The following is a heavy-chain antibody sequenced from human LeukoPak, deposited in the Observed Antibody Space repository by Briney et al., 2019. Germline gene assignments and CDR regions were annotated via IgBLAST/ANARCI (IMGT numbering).Heavy chain of an antibody. J-gene: IGHJ6*01. CDR3: ASLDRVSEDV. D-gene: IGHD3/OR15-3a*01. CDR1: GYTFTSYD. V-gene: IGHV1-8*01. Sequence: ASVKVSCKASGYTFTSYDINWVRKATGQGPEWMGWMNPNSGNTGYAQKFQGRVTMTRNTSISTAYMELSSLRSVATAVYYCASLDRVSEDVWGKGPRSPSPQ. CDR2: MNPNSGNT.